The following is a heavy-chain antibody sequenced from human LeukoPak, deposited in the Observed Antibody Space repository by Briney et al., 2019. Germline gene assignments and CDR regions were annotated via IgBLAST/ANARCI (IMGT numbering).Heavy chain of an antibody. Sequence: SETLSLTCTVSGDSISSYYWSWIRQPPGKGLEWVGYIYYSGSTNYNASLKSRVTISVDPSKNQFSLKLSSVTAADTAVYYCARQKLYSSPWGGPFDYWGQGTLVTVSS. J-gene: IGHJ4*02. CDR1: GDSISSYY. V-gene: IGHV4-59*01. CDR2: IYYSGST. CDR3: ARQKLYSSPWGGPFDY. D-gene: IGHD6-13*01.